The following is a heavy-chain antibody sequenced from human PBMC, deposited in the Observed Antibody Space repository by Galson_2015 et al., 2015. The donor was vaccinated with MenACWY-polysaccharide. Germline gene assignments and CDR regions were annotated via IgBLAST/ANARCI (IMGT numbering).Heavy chain of an antibody. V-gene: IGHV4-61*02. J-gene: IGHJ4*02. CDR3: ARECAY. CDR1: GGAVRRGGYY. CDR2: IYTSGST. Sequence: TLSGACAGSGGAVRRGGYYWTWFRLPAGQGLEWAGLIYTSGSTKFTPSLRSRVPISLDTSNHQFSRKLSSVPAADAAVYYCARECAYWGQGTLVTVSS.